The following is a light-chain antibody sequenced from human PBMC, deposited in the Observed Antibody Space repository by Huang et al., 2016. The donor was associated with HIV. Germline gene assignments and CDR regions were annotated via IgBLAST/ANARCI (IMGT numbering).Light chain of an antibody. J-gene: IGKJ5*01. V-gene: IGKV1-5*03. CDR1: QSIGPW. Sequence: DIQMTQSPSTLSASVGVRVTITCRDSQSIGPWLACYQHQPGKPPKLLIYKAYTLQSGVPSRCSGSGSGTEFTLTISGLEPDDFATYYCQHYNSHWLITFGQGTRLEIK. CDR2: KAY. CDR3: QHYNSHWLIT.